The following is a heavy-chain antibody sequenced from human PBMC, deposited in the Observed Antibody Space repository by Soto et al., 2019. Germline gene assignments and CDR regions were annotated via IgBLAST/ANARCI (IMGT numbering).Heavy chain of an antibody. D-gene: IGHD6-19*01. Sequence: PGGSLRLSCAASGFAFSDSYMNWIRQAPGKGLDWLSSINTGSSARFYSDSVKGRFIISRDNAKGSLFLQMNNLRSEDTAIYYCARDTSNGWQNSDIWGQGVLVTVSS. J-gene: IGHJ4*02. CDR1: GFAFSDSY. V-gene: IGHV3-11*01. CDR2: INTGSSAR. CDR3: ARDTSNGWQNSDI.